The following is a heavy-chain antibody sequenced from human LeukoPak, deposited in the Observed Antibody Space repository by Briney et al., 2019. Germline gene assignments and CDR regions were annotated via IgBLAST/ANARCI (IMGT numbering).Heavy chain of an antibody. CDR2: MNPNSGNT. CDR1: GYTFTSYD. V-gene: IGHV1-8*01. J-gene: IGHJ3*02. Sequence: ASVKVSCKASGYTFTSYDINWVRQATGQGLEWMGWMNPNSGNTGYAQKFQGRVTMTRNTSISTAYMELSSLRSDDTAVYYCARDRRGTRTSAFDIWGQGTMVTVSS. CDR3: ARDRRGTRTSAFDI. D-gene: IGHD1/OR15-1a*01.